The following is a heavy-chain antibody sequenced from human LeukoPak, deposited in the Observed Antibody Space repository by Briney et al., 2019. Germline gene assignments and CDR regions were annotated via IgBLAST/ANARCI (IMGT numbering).Heavy chain of an antibody. CDR3: ARDRDTSFDI. J-gene: IGHJ3*02. Sequence: GGSLRLSCVASEFTFSSYSMHWVRQAPGKGLEWVTVISYDGSNEHYADSVKGRFTISRDNAKNSLYLQMNSLRAEDTAVYYCARDRDTSFDIWGQGTMVTVSS. CDR2: ISYDGSNE. CDR1: EFTFSSYS. D-gene: IGHD5-18*01. V-gene: IGHV3-30*04.